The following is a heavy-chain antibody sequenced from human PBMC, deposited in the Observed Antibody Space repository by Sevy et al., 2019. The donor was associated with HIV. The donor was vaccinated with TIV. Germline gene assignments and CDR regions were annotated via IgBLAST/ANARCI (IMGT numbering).Heavy chain of an antibody. CDR2: ISSNGGST. CDR1: GFTFSSYA. Sequence: GGSLRLSCSASGFTFSSYAMHWVRQAPGKGLEYVSAISSNGGSTYYADSVKGRFTISRDNSKNTLYLQMSSLRDEDTAVYYCVKGGLTIFGVVIPEDAFDIWGQGTMVTVSS. CDR3: VKGGLTIFGVVIPEDAFDI. V-gene: IGHV3-64D*06. D-gene: IGHD3-3*01. J-gene: IGHJ3*02.